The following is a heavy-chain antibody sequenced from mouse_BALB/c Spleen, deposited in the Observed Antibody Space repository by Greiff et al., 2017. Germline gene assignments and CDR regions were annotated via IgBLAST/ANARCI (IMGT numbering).Heavy chain of an antibody. CDR1: GFNIKDTY. CDR2: IDPANGNT. J-gene: IGHJ2*01. D-gene: IGHD2-3*01. V-gene: IGHV14-3*02. Sequence: VQLQQSGAELVKPGASVKLSCTASGFNIKDTYMHWVKQRPEQGLEWIGRIDPANGNTKYDPKFQGKATITADTSSNTAYLQLSSLTSEDTAVYYCARWGIYDGYDPYYFDYWGQGTTLTVSS. CDR3: ARWGIYDGYDPYYFDY.